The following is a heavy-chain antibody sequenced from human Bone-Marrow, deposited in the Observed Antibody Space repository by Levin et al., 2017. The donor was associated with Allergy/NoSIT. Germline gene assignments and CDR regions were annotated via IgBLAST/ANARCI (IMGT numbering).Heavy chain of an antibody. CDR1: GFTFSSYW. CDR2: IKDDGSQK. Sequence: SCAASGFTFSSYWMSWVRLAPGRGLEWLANIKDDGSQKDYVASVKGRFTISRDNAKNSLYLQMNSLRAEDTAVYYCTRAGRPSDYWGQGTPVAVSS. J-gene: IGHJ4*02. D-gene: IGHD3-10*01. V-gene: IGHV3-7*01. CDR3: TRAGRPSDY.